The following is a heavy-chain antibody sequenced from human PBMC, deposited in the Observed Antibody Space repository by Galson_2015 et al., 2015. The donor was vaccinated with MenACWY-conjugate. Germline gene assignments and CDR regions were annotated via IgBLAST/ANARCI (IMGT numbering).Heavy chain of an antibody. Sequence: SLRLSCAASGITLSSYWMSWARQAPGKGLEWVASIKQDGNDKEYLDSVKGRFTISRDNARNSLYLQMNSLRAEDTAIYYCARGPRGQLPGVDFDYWGQGTLVTVSS. CDR1: GITLSSYW. CDR2: IKQDGNDK. J-gene: IGHJ4*02. D-gene: IGHD1-26*01. CDR3: ARGPRGQLPGVDFDY. V-gene: IGHV3-7*03.